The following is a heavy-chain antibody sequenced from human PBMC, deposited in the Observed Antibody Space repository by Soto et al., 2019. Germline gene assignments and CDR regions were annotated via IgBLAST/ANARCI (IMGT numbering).Heavy chain of an antibody. CDR2: INPNSGGT. Sequence: ASVKVSCKASGYTFTGYYMHWVRQAPGQGLEWMGWINPNSGGTNYAQKFQGWVTMTRDTSISTAYMELSRLRSVDTAVYYCARGSSIAADAFDIWGQGTMVTVSS. CDR3: ARGSSIAADAFDI. V-gene: IGHV1-2*04. CDR1: GYTFTGYY. J-gene: IGHJ3*02. D-gene: IGHD6-6*01.